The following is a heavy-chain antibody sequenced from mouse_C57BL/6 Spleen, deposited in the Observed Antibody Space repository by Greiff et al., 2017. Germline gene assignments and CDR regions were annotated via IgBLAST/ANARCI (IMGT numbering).Heavy chain of an antibody. Sequence: QVQLQQSGPELVKPGASVKISCKASGYSFTSYYIHWVKQRPGQGLEWIGWIYPGSGNTKYNEKFKGKATLTADTSSSTAYMQLSSLTSEDSAVYYCARLDYYGSSSSAYFDVWGTGTTVTVSS. CDR1: GYSFTSYY. CDR2: IYPGSGNT. D-gene: IGHD1-1*01. V-gene: IGHV1-66*01. CDR3: ARLDYYGSSSSAYFDV. J-gene: IGHJ1*03.